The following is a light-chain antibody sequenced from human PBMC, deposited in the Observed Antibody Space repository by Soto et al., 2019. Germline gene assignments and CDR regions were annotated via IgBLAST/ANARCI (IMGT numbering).Light chain of an antibody. V-gene: IGKV3-15*01. CDR2: AVS. CDR3: QQYNKWPWT. J-gene: IGKJ1*01. Sequence: EIMMTQSPGTLSASPGERATLSCRASQSVGSNLAWYQQKPGQAPRLLIYAVSTRATGIPARFSGSGSGTEVTLTISSRQAEDVAVDYCQQYNKWPWTFGQGTKVEIK. CDR1: QSVGSN.